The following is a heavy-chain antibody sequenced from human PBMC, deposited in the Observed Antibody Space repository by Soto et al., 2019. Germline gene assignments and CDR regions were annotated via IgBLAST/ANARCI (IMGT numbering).Heavy chain of an antibody. CDR3: ARGVVAATSPLYYFDY. CDR2: INHSGST. J-gene: IGHJ4*02. D-gene: IGHD2-15*01. V-gene: IGHV4-34*01. CDR1: GGSFSGYY. Sequence: SETLSLTCAVYGGSFSGYYWSWIRQPPGKGLEWIGEINHSGSTNYNPSLKSRVTISVDTSKNQFSLKLSSVTAADTAVYYCARGVVAATSPLYYFDYWGQGTLVTVSS.